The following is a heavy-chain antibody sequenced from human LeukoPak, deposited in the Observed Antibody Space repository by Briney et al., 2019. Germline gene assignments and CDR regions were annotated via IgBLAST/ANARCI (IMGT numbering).Heavy chain of an antibody. J-gene: IGHJ5*02. CDR1: GGTFSGYY. Sequence: PSETLALTCAVYGGTFSGYYWTWVRQPPGKGLEGIGEINHSGSTNYNPSFKSRVTISVDTSNNQFSLKLSSLTAADTAVYYCARADIENWFDPWGQGTLVTVSS. V-gene: IGHV4-34*01. CDR3: ARADIENWFDP. D-gene: IGHD2-15*01. CDR2: INHSGST.